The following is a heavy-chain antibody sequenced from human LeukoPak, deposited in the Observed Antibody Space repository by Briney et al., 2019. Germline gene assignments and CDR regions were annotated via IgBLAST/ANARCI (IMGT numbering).Heavy chain of an antibody. CDR3: ASKLGADYY. Sequence: SETLSLTCTVSGGSISSYYWSWIRQPPGKGLEWIGYIYYSGSTNYNPSLKSRVTISVDTSKNQFSLKLSSVTAADTAVYYCASKLGADYYWGQGTLVTVSS. D-gene: IGHD1-7*01. V-gene: IGHV4-59*12. CDR1: GGSISSYY. J-gene: IGHJ4*02. CDR2: IYYSGST.